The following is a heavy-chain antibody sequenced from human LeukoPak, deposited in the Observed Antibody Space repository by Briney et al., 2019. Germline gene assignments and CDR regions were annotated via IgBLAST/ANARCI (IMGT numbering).Heavy chain of an antibody. CDR1: GFTFSSHA. Sequence: GGSLRLSCAASGFTFSSHAMSWVRQAPGKGLEWVSYISSSSSTIYYADSVKGRFTISRDNAKNSLYLQMNSLRAEDTAVYYCARGELTVDYWGQGTLVTVSS. CDR3: ARGELTVDY. V-gene: IGHV3-48*01. CDR2: ISSSSSTI. D-gene: IGHD1-20*01. J-gene: IGHJ4*02.